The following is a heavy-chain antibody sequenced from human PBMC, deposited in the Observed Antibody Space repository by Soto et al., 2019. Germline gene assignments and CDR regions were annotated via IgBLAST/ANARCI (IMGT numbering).Heavy chain of an antibody. CDR2: IYHSGST. Sequence: SETLSLTCAVSGGSISSGGYSWSWIRQPPGKGLEWIGYIYHSGSTYYNPSLKSRVTISVDRSKNQFSLKLSSVTAADTAVYYCARVERVNYYDSSGTFDYWGQGTLVTVSS. CDR3: ARVERVNYYDSSGTFDY. CDR1: GGSISSGGYS. V-gene: IGHV4-30-2*01. D-gene: IGHD3-22*01. J-gene: IGHJ4*02.